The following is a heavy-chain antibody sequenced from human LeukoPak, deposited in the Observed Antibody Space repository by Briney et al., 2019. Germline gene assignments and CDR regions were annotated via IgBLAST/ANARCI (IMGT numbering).Heavy chain of an antibody. V-gene: IGHV3-21*01. Sequence: PGGSLRLSCAASGFAFSSYSMNWVRQAPGKGLKWVSSISSSSSYIYYADSVKGRFTISRDNAKNSLYLQMNSLRAEDTAVYYCARDTAIAFYPDYWGQGTLVTVSS. J-gene: IGHJ4*02. CDR3: ARDTAIAFYPDY. CDR2: ISSSSSYI. D-gene: IGHD5-18*01. CDR1: GFAFSSYS.